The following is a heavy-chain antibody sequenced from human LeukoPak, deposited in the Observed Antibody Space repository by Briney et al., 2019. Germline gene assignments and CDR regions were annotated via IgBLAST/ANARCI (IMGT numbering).Heavy chain of an antibody. Sequence: ASVKVFCKASGYTFTSYGISWVRQAPGQGLEWMGWISAYNGNTNYAQKLQGRVTMTTDTSTSTAYMELRSLRSDDTAVYYCARVDGSGSYYPHDYWGQGTLVTVSS. CDR3: ARVDGSGSYYPHDY. CDR1: GYTFTSYG. D-gene: IGHD3-10*01. J-gene: IGHJ4*02. V-gene: IGHV1-18*01. CDR2: ISAYNGNT.